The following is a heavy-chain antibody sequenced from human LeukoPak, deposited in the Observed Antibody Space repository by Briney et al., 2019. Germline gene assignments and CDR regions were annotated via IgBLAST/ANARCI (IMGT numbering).Heavy chain of an antibody. Sequence: GRSLRLSCAASGFTFSSYAMHWVRQAPGKGLKWVAVISYDGSNKYYADSVKGRFTISRDNSKNTLYLQMNSLRAEDTAVYYCASGPDYYDSSGYIDYWGQGTLVTVSS. CDR2: ISYDGSNK. CDR1: GFTFSSYA. V-gene: IGHV3-30-3*01. D-gene: IGHD3-22*01. CDR3: ASGPDYYDSSGYIDY. J-gene: IGHJ4*02.